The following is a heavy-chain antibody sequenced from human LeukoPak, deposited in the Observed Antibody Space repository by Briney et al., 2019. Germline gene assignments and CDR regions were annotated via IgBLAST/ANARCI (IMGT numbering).Heavy chain of an antibody. D-gene: IGHD4/OR15-4a*01. V-gene: IGHV1-18*01. J-gene: IGHJ5*02. CDR3: ARGAPMLRTP. CDR1: GYTFTNYG. CDR2: ISGYNGKT. Sequence: GASVKVSCKTSGYTFTNYGLTWVRQAPGQGLEWMGWISGYNGKTNYAQKLQDRVSMTTDTSTSTAYMELRSLRSDDTAVYYCARGAPMLRTPWGEGALVTVSS.